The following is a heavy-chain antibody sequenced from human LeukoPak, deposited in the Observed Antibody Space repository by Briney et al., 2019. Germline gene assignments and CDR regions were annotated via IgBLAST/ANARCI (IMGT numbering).Heavy chain of an antibody. CDR2: INHNGNVN. CDR1: GFTFSSYW. V-gene: IGHV3-7*03. Sequence: GGSLRLSCAASGFTFSSYWMNWARQAPGKGLEWVASINHNGNVNYYVDSVKGRFTISRDNAKNSLYLQMNSLRAEDTALYYCAKDVYYYDSSGYDYWGQGTLVTVSS. D-gene: IGHD3-22*01. CDR3: AKDVYYYDSSGYDY. J-gene: IGHJ4*02.